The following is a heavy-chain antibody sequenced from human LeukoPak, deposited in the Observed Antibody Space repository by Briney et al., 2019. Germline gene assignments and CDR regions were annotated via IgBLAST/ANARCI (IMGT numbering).Heavy chain of an antibody. CDR3: ATIRGYCSGGRCYSDWYFDL. Sequence: SETLSLTCSVAGGSISSDYWNWIRQPPGKGREWIGYIYYSGTTNYNPSLKSRVAVSVDTSKNQFYLRLTSVTAADTAVYYCATIRGYCSGGRCYSDWYFDLWGRGTLVTVSS. J-gene: IGHJ2*01. CDR2: IYYSGTT. V-gene: IGHV4-59*01. CDR1: GGSISSDY. D-gene: IGHD2-15*01.